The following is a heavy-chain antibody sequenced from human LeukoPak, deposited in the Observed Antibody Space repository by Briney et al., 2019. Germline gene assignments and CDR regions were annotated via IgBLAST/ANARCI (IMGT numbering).Heavy chain of an antibody. Sequence: PGGSLRLSCAASGFTFSSSDMHWVRQAPGKGLEWVAFIRYDGNNKYYADSVKGRLTITRDNSKNTLYPQMNSLRAADTAVYYCAKGYRNHLLILLDSWGQGTLVTVSS. CDR2: IRYDGNNK. CDR1: GFTFSSSD. V-gene: IGHV3-30*02. D-gene: IGHD3-16*01. J-gene: IGHJ5*01. CDR3: AKGYRNHLLILLDS.